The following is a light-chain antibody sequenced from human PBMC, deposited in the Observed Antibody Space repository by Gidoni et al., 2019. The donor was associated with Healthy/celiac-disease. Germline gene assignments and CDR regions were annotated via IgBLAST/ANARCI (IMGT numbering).Light chain of an antibody. V-gene: IGKV4-1*01. J-gene: IGKJ1*01. CDR2: WAS. Sequence: DIVMTQSPDSLAVSLGERATTNCKSSQSVLYSSNNKNYLAWYQQKPGQPPKLLIYWASTRESGVPDRFSGSGSGTDFTLTISSLQAEDVAVYYCQQYYSTPRTFGQXTKVEIK. CDR1: QSVLYSSNNKNY. CDR3: QQYYSTPRT.